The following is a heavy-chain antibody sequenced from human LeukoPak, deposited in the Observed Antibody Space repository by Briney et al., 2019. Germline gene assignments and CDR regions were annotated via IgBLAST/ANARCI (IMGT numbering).Heavy chain of an antibody. V-gene: IGHV4-31*03. CDR2: INHSGST. Sequence: SQTLSLTCTVSGGSISTGGYYWSWVRQHPGKGLEWIGEINHSGSTNYNPSLKSRVTISVDTSKNQFSLKLSSVTAADTAVYYCARHILTGYPILYYYGMDVWGQGTTVTVSS. CDR3: ARHILTGYPILYYYGMDV. CDR1: GGSISTGGYY. D-gene: IGHD3-9*01. J-gene: IGHJ6*02.